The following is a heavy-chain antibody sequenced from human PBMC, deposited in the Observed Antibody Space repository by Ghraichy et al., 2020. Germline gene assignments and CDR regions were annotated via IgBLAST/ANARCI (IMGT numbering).Heavy chain of an antibody. J-gene: IGHJ4*02. D-gene: IGHD3-9*01. CDR2: ISAYNGNT. Sequence: ASVKVSCKASGYTFTSYGISWVRQAPGQGLEGMGWISAYNGNTNYAQKLQGRVTMTTDTSTSTAYMELRSLRSDDTAVYYCARVLGYYDTLDYFDYCGQGTLVTVSS. CDR1: GYTFTSYG. CDR3: ARVLGYYDTLDYFDY. V-gene: IGHV1-18*04.